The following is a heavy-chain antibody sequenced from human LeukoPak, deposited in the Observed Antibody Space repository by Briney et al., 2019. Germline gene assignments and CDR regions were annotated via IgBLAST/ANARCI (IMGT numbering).Heavy chain of an antibody. Sequence: GGSLRLSCAASGFTFSSYSMSWVRQAPGKGLEWVSVISGSGGSTYYADSVKGRFTISRDNSKNTLSLQMHSLRAEDTAVYYCAKDRGHYYTYDYWGQGTLVTVSS. CDR1: GFTFSSYS. V-gene: IGHV3-23*01. CDR2: ISGSGGST. D-gene: IGHD3-22*01. CDR3: AKDRGHYYTYDY. J-gene: IGHJ4*02.